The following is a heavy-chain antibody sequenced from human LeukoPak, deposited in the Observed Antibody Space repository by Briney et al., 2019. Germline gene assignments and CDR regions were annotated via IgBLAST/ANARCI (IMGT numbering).Heavy chain of an antibody. CDR3: AKVYSGSSRAFDI. CDR1: GFTFSSYG. Sequence: PGGTLRLSCAASGFTFSSYGMSWVRQAPGKGLEWVSAISGSGGSTYYADSVKGRFTISRDNSKNTLYLQMNSLRAEDTAVYYCAKVYSGSSRAFDIWGQGTMVTVSS. V-gene: IGHV3-23*01. D-gene: IGHD1-26*01. CDR2: ISGSGGST. J-gene: IGHJ3*02.